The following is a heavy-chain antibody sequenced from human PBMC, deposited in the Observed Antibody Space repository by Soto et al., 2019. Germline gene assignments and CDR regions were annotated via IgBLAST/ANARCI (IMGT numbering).Heavy chain of an antibody. CDR1: CYSISSIHW. J-gene: IGHJ3*02. Sequence: QVQLQESGPGLVKPSDTLSHTCAVSCYSISSIHWWGWIRQPPGKGLEWFGYIYYRGSTYYNPSLESRVTMSADTSQNQFSLQLISVPAVDTAVYYCVRKNGVLDAFDIWGHGTMVNVSS. CDR2: IYYRGST. CDR3: VRKNGVLDAFDI. V-gene: IGHV4-28*01. D-gene: IGHD4-17*01.